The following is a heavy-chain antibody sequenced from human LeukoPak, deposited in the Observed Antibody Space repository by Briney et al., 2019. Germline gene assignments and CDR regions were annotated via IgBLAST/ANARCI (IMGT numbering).Heavy chain of an antibody. Sequence: ASVKVSCKASGGTFSSYAISWVRQAPGQGLEWMGGIIPIFGTANYAQKFQGRVMITADESTSTAYMELSSLRSEDTAVYYCARSIRYQYYYGSGCYGMDVWGQGTTVTVSS. CDR3: ARSIRYQYYYGSGCYGMDV. V-gene: IGHV1-69*13. D-gene: IGHD3-10*01. CDR1: GGTFSSYA. CDR2: IIPIFGTA. J-gene: IGHJ6*02.